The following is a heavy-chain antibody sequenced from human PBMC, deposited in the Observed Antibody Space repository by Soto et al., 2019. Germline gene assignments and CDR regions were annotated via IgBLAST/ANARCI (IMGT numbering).Heavy chain of an antibody. Sequence: QVQLVQSGAEVKKPGSSVKVSCKASGGTFSSYAISWVRQAPGQGLEWMGGIIPIFGTANYAQKFQGRVTITADESTNTAYMELSSLRSEDTAVYYCARQVGTAMDYYYYYGMDVWGQGTTVTVSS. D-gene: IGHD5-18*01. CDR2: IIPIFGTA. CDR1: GGTFSSYA. CDR3: ARQVGTAMDYYYYYGMDV. J-gene: IGHJ6*02. V-gene: IGHV1-69*01.